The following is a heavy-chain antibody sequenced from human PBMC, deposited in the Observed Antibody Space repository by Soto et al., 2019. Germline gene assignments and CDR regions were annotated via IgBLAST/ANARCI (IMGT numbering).Heavy chain of an antibody. CDR2: IIPILGTA. CDR3: ARGSEAFYYYGMDV. J-gene: IGHJ6*02. V-gene: IGHV1-69*13. Sequence: GASVKVSCKASRGTFSSYAISWVRQAPGQGLEWMGGIIPILGTANYAQKFQGRVTITADESTSTAYMELSSLRSEDTAVYYCARGSEAFYYYGMDVWGQGTTVTVSS. CDR1: RGTFSSYA.